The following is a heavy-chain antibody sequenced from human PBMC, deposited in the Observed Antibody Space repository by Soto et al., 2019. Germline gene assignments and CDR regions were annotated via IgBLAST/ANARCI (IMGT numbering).Heavy chain of an antibody. CDR2: VSIGGIT. V-gene: IGHV3-23*01. Sequence: PGGSLRLSCAASGFTFSSYAMGWVRQGPGKGLEWVAVVSIGGITHYADSVRGRFTISRDNSKNTLSLQMNSLTAEDTAVYFCAKRRGAGGHFDYWGQGAMV. CDR1: GFTFSSYA. CDR3: AKRRGAGGHFDY. J-gene: IGHJ4*02. D-gene: IGHD2-15*01.